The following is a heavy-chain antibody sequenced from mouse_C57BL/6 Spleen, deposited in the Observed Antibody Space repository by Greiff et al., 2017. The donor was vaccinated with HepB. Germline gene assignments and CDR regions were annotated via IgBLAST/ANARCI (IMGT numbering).Heavy chain of an antibody. CDR3: ASQIYYDYDDYAMDY. V-gene: IGHV1-53*01. D-gene: IGHD2-4*01. CDR1: GYTFTSYW. Sequence: VQLQQPGTELVKPGASVKLSCKASGYTFTSYWMHWVKQRPGQGLEWIGNINPSNGGTNYNEKFKSKATLTVDKSSSTAYMQLSSLTSEDSAVYDCASQIYYDYDDYAMDYWGQGTSVTVSS. J-gene: IGHJ4*01. CDR2: INPSNGGT.